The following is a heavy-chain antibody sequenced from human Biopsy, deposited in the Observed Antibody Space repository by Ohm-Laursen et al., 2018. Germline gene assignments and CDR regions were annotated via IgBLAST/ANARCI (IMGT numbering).Heavy chain of an antibody. CDR3: ARRGSGGRSFDY. CDR2: ISNSGNT. CDR1: GDSINSSY. Sequence: GTLSLTCPVSGDSINSSYWSWIRQAPGKGLEWIGYISNSGNTNYNPSLKSRVTISADTSKNQFSLKLGSVTVADTAVFYCARRGSGGRSFDYWGQGSLVTVSS. J-gene: IGHJ4*02. V-gene: IGHV4-59*08. D-gene: IGHD2-15*01.